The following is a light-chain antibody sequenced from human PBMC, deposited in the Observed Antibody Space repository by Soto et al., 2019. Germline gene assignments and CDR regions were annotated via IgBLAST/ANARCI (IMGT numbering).Light chain of an antibody. CDR1: QSISTY. J-gene: IGKJ4*01. Sequence: DIQMTQSPSSLSASVGDRVTITCRASQSISTYLNWYQQKPGKAPNPPIFAASTLQSGVPSRFSGSGSGTDFTLTIRSLQPEDFATYYCQQSYTAPLTFGGGTKVDIK. CDR3: QQSYTAPLT. V-gene: IGKV1-39*01. CDR2: AAS.